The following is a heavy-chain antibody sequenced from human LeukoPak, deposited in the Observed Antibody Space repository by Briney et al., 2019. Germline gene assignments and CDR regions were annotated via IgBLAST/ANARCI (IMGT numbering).Heavy chain of an antibody. CDR3: ARFETAVVTPILGTFDI. CDR1: GFTFSIYA. V-gene: IGHV3-23*01. J-gene: IGHJ3*02. D-gene: IGHD2-21*02. CDR2: IDGGGGSI. Sequence: GGSLRLSCEASGFTFSIYAMTWVRQAPGKGLEWVSGIDGGGGSINYADSVRGRFAISRDNAKKSLYLQMNSLRDEDTAVYYCARFETAVVTPILGTFDIWGQGTMVTVSS.